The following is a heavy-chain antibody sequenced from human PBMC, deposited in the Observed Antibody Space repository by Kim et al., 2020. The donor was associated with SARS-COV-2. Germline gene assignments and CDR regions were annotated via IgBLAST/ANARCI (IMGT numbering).Heavy chain of an antibody. J-gene: IGHJ4*02. Sequence: GGSLRLSCAASGFTFSSYGMHWVRQAPGKGLEWVAVISYDGSNKYYADSVKGRFTISRDNSKNTLYLQMNSLRAEDTAVYYCAKEGLAMAKPLDYWGQGTLVTVSS. CDR1: GFTFSSYG. CDR2: ISYDGSNK. CDR3: AKEGLAMAKPLDY. D-gene: IGHD5-18*01. V-gene: IGHV3-30*18.